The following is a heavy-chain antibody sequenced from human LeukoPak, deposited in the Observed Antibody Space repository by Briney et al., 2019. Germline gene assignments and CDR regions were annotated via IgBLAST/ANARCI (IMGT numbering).Heavy chain of an antibody. CDR1: GFTFSSYG. Sequence: GGSLRLSCAASGFTFSSYGMHWVRQAPGKGLEWVAVISYDGSNKYYADSVKGRFTISRDNAKNSLYLQMNSLRADDTAVYYCARGRELLGRYYFDYWGQGTLVTVSS. CDR3: ARGRELLGRYYFDY. CDR2: ISYDGSNK. J-gene: IGHJ4*02. D-gene: IGHD1-26*01. V-gene: IGHV3-30*03.